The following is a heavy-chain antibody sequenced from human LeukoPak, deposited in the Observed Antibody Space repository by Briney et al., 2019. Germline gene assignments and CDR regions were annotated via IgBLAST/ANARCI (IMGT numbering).Heavy chain of an antibody. CDR1: GFTFSISG. CDR3: AKPNYYDSGGYYNLVDY. J-gene: IGHJ4*02. V-gene: IGHV3-30*02. Sequence: GGSLRLSCAASGFTFSISGMHWVRQAPGKGLEWVTFIRFDTNNGYYADSVKGRFTISRDNSKNTVYLQMNSLRAEDTAVYYCAKPNYYDSGGYYNLVDYWGQGTLVTVSS. D-gene: IGHD3-10*01. CDR2: IRFDTNNG.